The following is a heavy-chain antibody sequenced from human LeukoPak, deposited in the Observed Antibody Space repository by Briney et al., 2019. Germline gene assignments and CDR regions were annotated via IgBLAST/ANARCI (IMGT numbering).Heavy chain of an antibody. CDR3: ARLGELGMIPLDAFDI. CDR2: ISSSSSTI. CDR1: GFTFSSYS. D-gene: IGHD7-27*01. J-gene: IGHJ3*02. Sequence: GGSLRLSCAASGFTFSSYSMNWVRQAPGKGLEWVSYISSSSSTIYYADSVKGRFTISRDNAKNSLYLQMNSLRAEDTAVYYCARLGELGMIPLDAFDIWGQGTMVTVSS. V-gene: IGHV3-48*04.